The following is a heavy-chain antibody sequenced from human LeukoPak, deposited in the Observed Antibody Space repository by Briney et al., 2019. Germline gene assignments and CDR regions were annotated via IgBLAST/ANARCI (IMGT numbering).Heavy chain of an antibody. CDR3: ARVGYSGSYWNWFDP. Sequence: PSETLSLTCAVSGGSISSYYWSWIRQPPGKGLEWIGYIYYGGSTNYNPSLKSRVTISVDTSKNQFSLKLSSVTAADTAVYYCARVGYSGSYWNWFDPWGQGTLVTVSS. D-gene: IGHD1-26*01. CDR2: IYYGGST. J-gene: IGHJ5*02. V-gene: IGHV4-59*01. CDR1: GGSISSYY.